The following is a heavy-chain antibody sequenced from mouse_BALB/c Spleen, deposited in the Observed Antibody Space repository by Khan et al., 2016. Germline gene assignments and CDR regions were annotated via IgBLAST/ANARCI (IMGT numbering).Heavy chain of an antibody. V-gene: IGHV14-3*02. J-gene: IGHJ4*01. Sequence: EVELVESGAELVKPGASVKLSCTASGFNIKDTYMHWVKQRPEQGLEWIGRIDPANGNTKYDPKFQGKATITADTSSNTAYLQLSSLTYEDTAVYYCAMEGNYGYYYAMDYWGQGTSVTVSS. CDR2: IDPANGNT. CDR1: GFNIKDTY. CDR3: AMEGNYGYYYAMDY. D-gene: IGHD2-1*01.